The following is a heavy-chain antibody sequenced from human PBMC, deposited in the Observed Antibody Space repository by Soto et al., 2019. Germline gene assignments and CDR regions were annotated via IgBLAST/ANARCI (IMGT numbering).Heavy chain of an antibody. J-gene: IGHJ4*02. Sequence: DVRLVESGGGLVQPGGSLRLSCTASGFTVSSNSMNWVRQAPGKGLEWVSVLYSDDNTYYADSVKGRFTIFRAISKNTVYLHMNRLRVEDTAVYFCARARGDRSGYLFDFWGQGNLVTVSS. CDR1: GFTVSSNS. D-gene: IGHD3-3*01. CDR3: ARARGDRSGYLFDF. V-gene: IGHV3-66*01. CDR2: LYSDDNT.